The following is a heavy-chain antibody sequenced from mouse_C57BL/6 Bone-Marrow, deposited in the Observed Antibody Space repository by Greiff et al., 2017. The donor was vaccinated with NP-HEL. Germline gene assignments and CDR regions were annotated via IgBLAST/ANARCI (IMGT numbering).Heavy chain of an antibody. CDR2: IWGVGST. J-gene: IGHJ3*01. D-gene: IGHD1-1*01. CDR1: GFSLTSYG. Sequence: VKVVESGPGLVAPSQSLSITCTVSGFSLTSYGVDWVRQSPGKGLEWLGVIWGVGSTNYNSALKSRLSISKDNSKSQVFLKMNSLQTDDTAMYYCASQGSRGTWFAYWGQGTLVTVSA. CDR3: ASQGSRGTWFAY. V-gene: IGHV2-6*01.